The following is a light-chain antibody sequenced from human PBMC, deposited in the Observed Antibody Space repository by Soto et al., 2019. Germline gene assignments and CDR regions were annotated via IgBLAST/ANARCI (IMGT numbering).Light chain of an antibody. J-gene: IGLJ1*01. V-gene: IGLV2-14*01. CDR3: SSYTGSSTLLV. Sequence: QSVLTQPASVSGSPRQSITISCTGTSSDVGGYNYVSWYQQHPGKAPKLMIYEVSNRPSGVSNRFSGSKSGNTASLTISGLQAEDEADYYCSSYTGSSTLLVFGTGTKVTVL. CDR2: EVS. CDR1: SSDVGGYNY.